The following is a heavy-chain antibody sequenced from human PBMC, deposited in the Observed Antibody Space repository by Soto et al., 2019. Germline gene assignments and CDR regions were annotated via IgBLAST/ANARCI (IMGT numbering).Heavy chain of an antibody. CDR2: ISYDGSNK. J-gene: IGHJ6*02. V-gene: IGHV3-30-3*01. Sequence: QVQLVESGGGVVQPGRSLRLSCAASGFTFSSYAMHWVRQAPGKGLEWVAVISYDGSNKYYADSVKGRFTISRDNCKXXRYLQMYSLRAEDTAVYYCARDWSNYVGSYFGMDVWGQGTTVTVSS. CDR1: GFTFSSYA. CDR3: ARDWSNYVGSYFGMDV. D-gene: IGHD4-4*01.